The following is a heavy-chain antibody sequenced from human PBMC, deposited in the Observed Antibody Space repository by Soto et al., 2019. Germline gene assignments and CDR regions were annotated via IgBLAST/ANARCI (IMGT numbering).Heavy chain of an antibody. CDR3: ATDSSLRGPYYFDF. CDR1: GFTFSSYG. CDR2: VWYDGSNK. D-gene: IGHD3-10*01. Sequence: QVQLVESGGGVVQPGTSLRLSCGASGFTFSSYGMHWVRQAPGKGLEWVAVVWYDGSNKLYADSVKGRFIISRDNSKNTLFMKMNSLRAEDTAVYYCATDSSLRGPYYFDFWGQGTLVTVSS. J-gene: IGHJ4*02. V-gene: IGHV3-33*01.